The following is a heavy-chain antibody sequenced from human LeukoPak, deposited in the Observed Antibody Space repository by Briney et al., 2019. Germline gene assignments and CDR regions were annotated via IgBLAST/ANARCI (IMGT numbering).Heavy chain of an antibody. CDR3: AKGAAAGKVDWFDP. CDR1: GFTFSNFA. J-gene: IGHJ5*02. V-gene: IGHV3-23*01. CDR2: ITGYGAT. D-gene: IGHD6-13*01. Sequence: GGSLRLSCAASGFTFSNFAMMWVRQAPGTGLQWVSTITGYGATFYADSVRGRFSIFRDTSMNTLFLQMNSLGAEDTAVYYCAKGAAAGKVDWFDPWGQGTLVTVSS.